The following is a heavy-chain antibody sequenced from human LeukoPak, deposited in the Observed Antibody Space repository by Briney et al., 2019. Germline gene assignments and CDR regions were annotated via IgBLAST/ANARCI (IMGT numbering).Heavy chain of an antibody. Sequence: GGSLRLSCAASGFNFSSFGVNWVRQGPGKGLEWVSGISFIISTWSADSVKGRFTISRYNSKNTVYLQMNSLRDDDTAVYYCAKGTSSLNYDAFDIWGQGTLVTVSS. CDR1: GFNFSSFG. CDR2: ISFIIST. D-gene: IGHD6-19*01. J-gene: IGHJ3*02. V-gene: IGHV3-23*01. CDR3: AKGTSSLNYDAFDI.